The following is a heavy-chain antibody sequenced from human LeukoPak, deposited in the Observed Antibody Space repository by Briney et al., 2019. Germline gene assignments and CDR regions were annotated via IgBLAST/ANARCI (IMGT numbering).Heavy chain of an antibody. J-gene: IGHJ4*02. D-gene: IGHD3-22*01. CDR3: ARGNYYGSSGYSPYLDY. Sequence: PSETLSLTCAVSGGSISSGGYSWSWIRQPPGKGLEWIGYIHYSGNIYYNPSLKSRVTISVDRSKNQFSLKLSSVTAADTAVYYCARGNYYGSSGYSPYLDYWGQGTLVAVSS. CDR2: IHYSGNI. CDR1: GGSISSGGYS. V-gene: IGHV4-30-2*01.